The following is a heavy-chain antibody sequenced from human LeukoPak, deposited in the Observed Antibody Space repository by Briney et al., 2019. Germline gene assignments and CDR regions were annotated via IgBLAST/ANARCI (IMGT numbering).Heavy chain of an antibody. V-gene: IGHV4-59*01. D-gene: IGHD6-19*01. CDR2: IYYSGST. J-gene: IGHJ6*03. CDR1: GGSISSYY. CDR3: ARGRNSSGWYFGYYYYYMDV. Sequence: SETLSLTCTVSGGSISSYYWSWIRQPPGKGLEWIGYIYYSGSTNYNPSLKSRVTISVDTSKNQFSLKLSSVTAADTAVYYCARGRNSSGWYFGYYYYYMDVWGKGTTVTVSS.